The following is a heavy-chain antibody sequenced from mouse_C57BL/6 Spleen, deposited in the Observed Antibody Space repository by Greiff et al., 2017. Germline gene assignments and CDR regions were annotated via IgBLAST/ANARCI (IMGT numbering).Heavy chain of an antibody. J-gene: IGHJ4*01. Sequence: QVHVKQPGAELVKPGASVKMSCKASGYTFTSYWITWVKQRPGQGLEWIGDIYPGSGSTNYNEKFKSKATLTVDTSSSTAYVQLSSLTSEDSAVYYCARDSLDYWGQGTSVTVSS. V-gene: IGHV1-55*01. CDR1: GYTFTSYW. CDR2: IYPGSGST. CDR3: ARDSLDY.